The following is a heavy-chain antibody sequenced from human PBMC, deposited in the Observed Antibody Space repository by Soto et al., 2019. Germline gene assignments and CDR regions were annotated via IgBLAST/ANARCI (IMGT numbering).Heavy chain of an antibody. D-gene: IGHD3-3*01. CDR2: IYYSGST. J-gene: IGHJ5*02. CDR1: GGSISSSNL. V-gene: IGHV4-30-4*01. Sequence: TLSLTCAVSGGSISSSNLWNWIRQPPGKGLEWIGYIYYSGSTYYNPSLKSRVTVSVDTSKNQFSLKLSSVTAADTAVYYCARVVYRNSKRFLARWFDPWGQGTLVTVSS. CDR3: ARVVYRNSKRFLARWFDP.